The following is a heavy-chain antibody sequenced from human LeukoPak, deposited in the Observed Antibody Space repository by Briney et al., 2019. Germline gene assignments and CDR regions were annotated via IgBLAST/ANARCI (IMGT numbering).Heavy chain of an antibody. Sequence: GGSLRLSCAASGFTFSSYAMHWVRQAPGKGLEWVAVISYDGSNKYYADSVKGRFTISRDNSKNTLYLQINSLRAEDTAVYYCARDTRYGSSSGGYYYYYGMDVWGQGTTVTVSS. CDR2: ISYDGSNK. J-gene: IGHJ6*02. D-gene: IGHD6-6*01. V-gene: IGHV3-30-3*01. CDR1: GFTFSSYA. CDR3: ARDTRYGSSSGGYYYYYGMDV.